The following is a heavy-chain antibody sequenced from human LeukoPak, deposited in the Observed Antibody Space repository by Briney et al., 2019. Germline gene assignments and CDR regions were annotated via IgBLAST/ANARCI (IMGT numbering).Heavy chain of an antibody. D-gene: IGHD2-2*01. CDR3: ARDPVVVVPAVYYYYYMDV. CDR2: INPCGGST. V-gene: IGHV1-46*01. J-gene: IGHJ6*03. Sequence: GASVKVSCKASGYTFTSSYMHWVRQAPGQGLEWMGIINPCGGSTSYAQKFQGRVTMTRDMSTSTVYMELSSLRSEDTAVYYCARDPVVVVPAVYYYYYMDVWGKGTTVTVSS. CDR1: GYTFTSSY.